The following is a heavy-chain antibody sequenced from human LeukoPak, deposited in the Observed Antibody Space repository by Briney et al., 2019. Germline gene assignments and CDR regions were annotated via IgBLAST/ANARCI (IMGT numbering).Heavy chain of an antibody. Sequence: ASVKVSCKASGYSFSDFYIHWVRQAPGQGLEWMGWINPKSGDTTYAERFRGRVTMTRDTSFNTVYLELTSLYSDDTAVFYCARDYSDGYNRRDAFDVWGQGTTFIVSS. V-gene: IGHV1-2*02. CDR3: ARDYSDGYNRRDAFDV. CDR2: INPKSGDT. J-gene: IGHJ3*01. D-gene: IGHD5-18*01. CDR1: GYSFSDFY.